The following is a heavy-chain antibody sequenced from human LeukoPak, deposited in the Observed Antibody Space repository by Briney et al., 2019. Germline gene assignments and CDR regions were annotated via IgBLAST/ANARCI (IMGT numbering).Heavy chain of an antibody. CDR2: INHSGST. CDR1: GGSFSGYY. V-gene: IGHV4-34*01. CDR3: ARGSRGELLPNYFDY. Sequence: SETLSLTCAVYGGSFSGYYWSWIRQPPGKGLEWIGVINHSGSTYYNPSLKSRVTISVDRSKNQFSLKLSSVTAADTAVYYCARGSRGELLPNYFDYWGQGTLVTVSS. J-gene: IGHJ4*02. D-gene: IGHD1-26*01.